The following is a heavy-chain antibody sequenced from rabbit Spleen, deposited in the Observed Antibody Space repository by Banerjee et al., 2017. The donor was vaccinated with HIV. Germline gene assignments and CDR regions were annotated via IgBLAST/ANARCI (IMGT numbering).Heavy chain of an antibody. J-gene: IGHJ4*01. CDR3: ARDLHGVIGWNFGW. Sequence: EKLEESGGGLVKPEGSLTLTCKASGVSLNDKDAMCWVRQPPGKGLEWIACINIVTGKSVYASWAKGLFIMSRTAPTTVTLQMTSLTAADAATCFCARDLHGVIGWNFGWWGPGTLVTVS. CDR2: INIVTGKS. V-gene: IGHV1S45*01. D-gene: IGHD1-1*01. CDR1: GVSLNDKDA.